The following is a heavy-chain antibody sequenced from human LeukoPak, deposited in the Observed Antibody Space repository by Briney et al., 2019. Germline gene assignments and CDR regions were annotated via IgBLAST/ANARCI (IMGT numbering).Heavy chain of an antibody. CDR3: AKANRNYYGMDV. V-gene: IGHV3-7*03. Sequence: GGSLRLSCAASGFTFSNYWMIWVRQAPGKGLEWVANIKQDGSEQYYVDSVKGRFTISRDNAKNSLYLQMHSLRAEDTALYYCAKANRNYYGMDVWGQGTTVTVSS. CDR2: IKQDGSEQ. D-gene: IGHD2/OR15-2a*01. CDR1: GFTFSNYW. J-gene: IGHJ6*02.